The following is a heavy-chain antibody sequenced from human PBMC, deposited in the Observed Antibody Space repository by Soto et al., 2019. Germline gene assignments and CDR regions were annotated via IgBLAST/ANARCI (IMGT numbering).Heavy chain of an antibody. CDR3: ARWKGMEENYYYYGMDI. CDR1: GYTFSNYA. CDR2: INGGTGQT. J-gene: IGHJ6*02. V-gene: IGHV1-3*01. Sequence: ASVKVSCKASGYTFSNYAMHWVRQAPGQSLEWMGWINGGTGQTRYSQRFQDRVTITRDTSAKTPYMDLTSLRSEDTAVYYCARWKGMEENYYYYGMDIWGQGTTVTVSS. D-gene: IGHD1-1*01.